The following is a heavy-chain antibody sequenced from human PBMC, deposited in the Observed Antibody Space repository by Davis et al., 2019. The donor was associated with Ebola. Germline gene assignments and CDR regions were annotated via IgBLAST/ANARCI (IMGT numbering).Heavy chain of an antibody. Sequence: GESLKISCAASGFTFSSYSMNWVRQAPGKGLEWVSAISGSGGSTYCADSVKGRFTISRDNSKNTLYLQMNSLRAEDTAVYYCALSGYYYSGFDYWGQGTLVTVSS. V-gene: IGHV3-23*01. D-gene: IGHD3-22*01. CDR3: ALSGYYYSGFDY. J-gene: IGHJ4*02. CDR2: ISGSGGST. CDR1: GFTFSSYS.